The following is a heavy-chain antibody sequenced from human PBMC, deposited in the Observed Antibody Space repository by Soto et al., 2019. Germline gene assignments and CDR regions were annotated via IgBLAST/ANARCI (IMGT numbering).Heavy chain of an antibody. D-gene: IGHD3-3*01. Sequence: GSLRLSCAASGFTFSSYAMSWVRQAPGKGLEWVSAISGSGGSTYYADSVKGRFTISRDNSKNTLYLQMNSLRAEDTAVYYCAKVVGITIFGVVTISYFDYWGQGTLVTVSS. CDR2: ISGSGGST. CDR1: GFTFSSYA. J-gene: IGHJ4*02. V-gene: IGHV3-23*01. CDR3: AKVVGITIFGVVTISYFDY.